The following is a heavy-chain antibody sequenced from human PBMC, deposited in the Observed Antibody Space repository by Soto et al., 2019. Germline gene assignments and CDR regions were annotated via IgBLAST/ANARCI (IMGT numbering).Heavy chain of an antibody. J-gene: IGHJ4*02. Sequence: QIQLVESGGDVVQPGKSLRLSCAASGFNFGFFGMHWVRQAPGKGLEWVAFISGDGINTQYADSVRGRFTLSRDYSRKTMYLQMDSLRDEYTALYYCARGNLSFDFDSWGLGTLVTVSS. CDR1: GFNFGFFG. V-gene: IGHV3-30*03. CDR2: ISGDGINT. D-gene: IGHD1-26*01. CDR3: ARGNLSFDFDS.